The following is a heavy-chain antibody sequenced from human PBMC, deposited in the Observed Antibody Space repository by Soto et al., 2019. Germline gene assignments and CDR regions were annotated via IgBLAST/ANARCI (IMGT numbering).Heavy chain of an antibody. CDR2: INPILSMS. Sequence: QVQLVQSGAEVKRPGSSVKVSCKASGDTFTFYSINWVRQAPGLGLEWMGRINPILSMSNYAQRFQGRVTMTEDKSTSTAYMELSSLRSEDTAIYYCASSYGSGYRAVDYWGQGALVTVSS. D-gene: IGHD3-10*01. CDR3: ASSYGSGYRAVDY. J-gene: IGHJ4*02. CDR1: GDTFTFYS. V-gene: IGHV1-69*02.